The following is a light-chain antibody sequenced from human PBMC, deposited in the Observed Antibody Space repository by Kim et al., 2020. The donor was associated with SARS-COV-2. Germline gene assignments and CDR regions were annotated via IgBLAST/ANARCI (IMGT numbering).Light chain of an antibody. Sequence: VTISCTGSSSNIGASYDVHWYQQLPGTAPKLLIYANTNRPSGVPDRFTGSKSGASASLAITGLQAEDEADYYCQAYDSSLSGSGVFGGGTKVTVL. J-gene: IGLJ3*02. CDR1: SSNIGASYD. CDR2: ANT. CDR3: QAYDSSLSGSGV. V-gene: IGLV1-40*01.